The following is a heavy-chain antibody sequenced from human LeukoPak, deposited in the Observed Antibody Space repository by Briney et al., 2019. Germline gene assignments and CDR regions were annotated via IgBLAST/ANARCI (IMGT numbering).Heavy chain of an antibody. CDR2: IYYSGST. CDR1: GYSISSGYY. CDR3: ATNFWSGYFVDY. Sequence: SETLSLTCTVSGYSISSGYYWGWIRQPPGKGLEWIGYIYYSGSTNYNPSLKSRVTISVDTSKNQFSLKLSSVTAADTAVYYCATNFWSGYFVDYWGQGTLVTVSS. V-gene: IGHV4-61*05. J-gene: IGHJ4*02. D-gene: IGHD3-3*01.